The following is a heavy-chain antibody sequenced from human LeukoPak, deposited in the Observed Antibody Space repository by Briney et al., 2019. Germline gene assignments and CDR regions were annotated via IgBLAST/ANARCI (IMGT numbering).Heavy chain of an antibody. V-gene: IGHV1-8*01. CDR2: MNPNSGNT. Sequence: GASVKVSCKASGYTFTSYDIKWVRQATGQGLEGMGWMNPNSGNTGYAQKFQGRVTMTRNTSISTAYMELSSLRSEDTAVYYCARFPNYVAGHIWFDPWGQGTLVTVSS. J-gene: IGHJ5*02. CDR1: GYTFTSYD. CDR3: ARFPNYVAGHIWFDP. D-gene: IGHD6-19*01.